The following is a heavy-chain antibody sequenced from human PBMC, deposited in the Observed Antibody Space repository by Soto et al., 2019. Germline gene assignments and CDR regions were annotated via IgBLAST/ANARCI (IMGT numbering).Heavy chain of an antibody. V-gene: IGHV1-46*01. CDR2: INPSGGST. CDR3: AKSAVVAAFDY. CDR1: GYTFTSYY. J-gene: IGHJ4*02. D-gene: IGHD2-15*01. Sequence: QVQLVQSGAEVKKPGASVKVSCKASGYTFTSYYMHWVRQAPGQGLEWMGIINPSGGSTSYAQKFQGRVTITRDTSTSTVYMELSSLRSEDTAVYYCAKSAVVAAFDYWGQGTLVTVSS.